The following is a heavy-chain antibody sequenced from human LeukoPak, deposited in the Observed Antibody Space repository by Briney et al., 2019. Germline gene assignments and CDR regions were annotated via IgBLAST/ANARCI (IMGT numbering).Heavy chain of an antibody. V-gene: IGHV3-7*01. CDR2: IKQDGSEK. CDR1: GFTFSSYW. D-gene: IGHD6-6*01. J-gene: IGHJ5*02. Sequence: GGSLRLSCAASGFTFSSYWVSWVCRAPGKGLEWVASIKQDGSEKYCVDSVKGRFTISRDNANNSLYLQMNSLRADDTAVYYCARDIGLRKAAPPGWFDPWGQGALVTVSS. CDR3: ARDIGLRKAAPPGWFDP.